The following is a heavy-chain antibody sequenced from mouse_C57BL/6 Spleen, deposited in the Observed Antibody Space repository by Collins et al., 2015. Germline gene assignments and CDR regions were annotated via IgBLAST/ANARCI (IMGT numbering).Heavy chain of an antibody. V-gene: IGHV9-3*01. D-gene: IGHD1-1*01. J-gene: IGHJ1*03. CDR3: ARSRHYYGSSYDWYFDV. CDR2: INTYSGVP. CDR1: GYTFTTYG. Sequence: ELKKPGETVKISCKASGYTFTTYGMSWVKQAPGKGLKWMGWINTYSGVPTYADDFKGRFAFSLQTPASTAYLQINNLKNEDTATYFCARSRHYYGSSYDWYFDVWGTGTTVTVSS.